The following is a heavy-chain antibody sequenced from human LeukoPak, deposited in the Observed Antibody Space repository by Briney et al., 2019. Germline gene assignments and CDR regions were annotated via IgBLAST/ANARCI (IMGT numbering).Heavy chain of an antibody. Sequence: ASVKDSCKASGYTFTSYGISWVRQAPGQGLEWMGWISAYNGNTNYAQKLQGRVTMTTDTSTSTAYMELRSLRSDDTAVYYCARVAMVRGVIMDWFDPWGQGTLVTVSS. CDR3: ARVAMVRGVIMDWFDP. CDR2: ISAYNGNT. CDR1: GYTFTSYG. D-gene: IGHD3-10*01. J-gene: IGHJ5*02. V-gene: IGHV1-18*04.